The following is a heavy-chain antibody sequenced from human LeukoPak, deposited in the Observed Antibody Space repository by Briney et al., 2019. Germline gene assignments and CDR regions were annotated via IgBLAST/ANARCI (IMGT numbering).Heavy chain of an antibody. CDR1: GFTFSSYS. D-gene: IGHD3-22*01. CDR3: AKRDTSGSYYFDY. J-gene: IGHJ4*02. V-gene: IGHV3-23*01. Sequence: GGSLRLSCAASGFTFSSYSMSWVRQAPGKGLEWVSAITSSGSNTYFADSVKGRFTISRDNSKNTLYLQMNSLRAEDTAVYLCAKRDTSGSYYFDYWGRGTLVTVSS. CDR2: ITSSGSNT.